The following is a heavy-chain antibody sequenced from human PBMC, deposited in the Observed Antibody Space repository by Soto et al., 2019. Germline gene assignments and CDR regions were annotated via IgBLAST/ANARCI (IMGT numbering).Heavy chain of an antibody. V-gene: IGHV1-69*02. D-gene: IGHD4-4*01. J-gene: IGHJ6*02. CDR2: ITPMVGIA. CDR1: GGTFSSYT. Sequence: QVQLVQSGAEVKKPGSSVKVSCKASGGTFSSYTIIWMRQAPGQGFEYMGKITPMVGIANTAQKFQGRVTVTADKSTTTAYIELSSLRSAATAVYLCASPMSTGNRDYRRWYSGMDVWGQGTTVSVSS. CDR3: ASPMSTGNRDYRRWYSGMDV.